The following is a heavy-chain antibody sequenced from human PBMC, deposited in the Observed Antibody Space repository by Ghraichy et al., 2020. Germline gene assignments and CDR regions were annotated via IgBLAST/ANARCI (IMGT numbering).Heavy chain of an antibody. J-gene: IGHJ3*02. CDR1: GYTFTSYG. CDR2: ISAYNGNT. Sequence: ASVKVSCKASGYTFTSYGISWVRQAPGQGLEWMGWISAYNGNTNYAQKLQGRVTMTTDTSTSTAYMELRSLRSDDTAVYYCARWDAGEGYDAFDIWGQGTMVTVSS. V-gene: IGHV1-18*04. CDR3: ARWDAGEGYDAFDI. D-gene: IGHD7-27*01.